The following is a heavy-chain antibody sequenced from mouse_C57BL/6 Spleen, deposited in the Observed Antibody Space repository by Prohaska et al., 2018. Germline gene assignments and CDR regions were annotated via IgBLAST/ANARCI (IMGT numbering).Heavy chain of an antibody. D-gene: IGHD2-12*01. CDR2: IDPANGNT. J-gene: IGHJ4*01. CDR3: ASPYYSYAMDY. CDR1: VFNIKNTY. Sequence: TASVFNIKNTYMHWVQQRPEQVLEWIGRIDPANGNTKYAPKFQGKATITADTSSNTAYLQLSSLTSEDTAIYYCASPYYSYAMDYWGQGTSVTDS. V-gene: IGHV14-3*01.